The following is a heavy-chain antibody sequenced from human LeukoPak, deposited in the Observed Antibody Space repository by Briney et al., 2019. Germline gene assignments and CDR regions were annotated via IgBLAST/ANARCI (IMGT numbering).Heavy chain of an antibody. CDR2: ISSSGSTI. CDR1: GFTFSSYE. D-gene: IGHD5-18*01. Sequence: PGGSLRLSCAASGFTFSSYEMNWVRQAPGKGLEWVSYISSSGSTIYYADSVKGRFTISRDNAKNSLYLQMNSLRAEDTAVYYCARSQLWSAYFDYWGQGTLVTVSS. J-gene: IGHJ4*02. CDR3: ARSQLWSAYFDY. V-gene: IGHV3-48*03.